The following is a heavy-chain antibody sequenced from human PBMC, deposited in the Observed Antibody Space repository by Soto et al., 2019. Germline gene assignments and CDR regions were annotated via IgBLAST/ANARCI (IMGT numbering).Heavy chain of an antibody. CDR2: IFYSGST. J-gene: IGHJ4*02. CDR1: GGSISSRNYY. CDR3: ARQESFLVDY. D-gene: IGHD3-3*01. Sequence: SETLSLTCVVSGGSISSRNYYWGWIRQPPGKGLEWIGSIFYSGSTYYNPSLKSRVTVSVDTSKNQFSLKLSSVTAADTAVYYCARQESFLVDYWGQGIPVTVSS. V-gene: IGHV4-39*01.